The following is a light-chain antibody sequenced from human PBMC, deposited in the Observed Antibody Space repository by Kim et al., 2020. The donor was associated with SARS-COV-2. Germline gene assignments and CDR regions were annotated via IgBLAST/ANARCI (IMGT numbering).Light chain of an antibody. CDR2: VAS. Sequence: DIQMTQSPSSMSASVGDRVTITCRASQNIHTYLNWYQQKPGRAPNLLIYVASNLQSGVPSRFSGSGSGTDFTLTISSLQPEDFATYYCQQSDSNPLTFGGGTKVDIK. V-gene: IGKV1-39*01. CDR3: QQSDSNPLT. J-gene: IGKJ4*01. CDR1: QNIHTY.